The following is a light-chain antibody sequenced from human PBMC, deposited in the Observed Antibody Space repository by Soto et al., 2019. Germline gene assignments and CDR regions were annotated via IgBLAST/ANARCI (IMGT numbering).Light chain of an antibody. CDR2: EVS. Sequence: QSVLTQPPSGSESPGQSVTISCTGTSSDVGAYNYVSWYQQLPGKAPKLIIYEVSKRPSGVPDRFSGSKSGNTASLTVSGLQAEDEADYYCTSYAGTYSFFYVFGTGTKVTVL. CDR1: SSDVGAYNY. J-gene: IGLJ1*01. CDR3: TSYAGTYSFFYV. V-gene: IGLV2-8*01.